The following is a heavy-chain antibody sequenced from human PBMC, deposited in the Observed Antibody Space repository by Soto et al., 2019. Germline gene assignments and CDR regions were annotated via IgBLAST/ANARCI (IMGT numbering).Heavy chain of an antibody. CDR3: ARDLTISGDTYYYYHGMDV. D-gene: IGHD3-3*01. Sequence: SVKVSCKASGGTFSSYAISWVRQAPGQGLEWMGGIIPIFGTANYAQKFQGRVTITADESTSTAYMELSSLRSEDTAVYYCARDLTISGDTYYYYHGMDVWGQGTTVTVSS. CDR1: GGTFSSYA. J-gene: IGHJ6*02. CDR2: IIPIFGTA. V-gene: IGHV1-69*13.